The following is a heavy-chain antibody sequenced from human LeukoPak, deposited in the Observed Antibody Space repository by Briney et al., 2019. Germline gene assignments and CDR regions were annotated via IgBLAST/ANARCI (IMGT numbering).Heavy chain of an antibody. D-gene: IGHD3-3*01. Sequence: ASVKVSCKASGYTFTGYYMHWVRQAPGQGLEWMGWINPNSGGTNYAQKFQGRVTMTRDTSISTAYMELSRLRSDDTAVYYCAREYYDFWSQPYYFDYWGQGTLVTVSS. CDR2: INPNSGGT. CDR3: AREYYDFWSQPYYFDY. CDR1: GYTFTGYY. V-gene: IGHV1-2*02. J-gene: IGHJ4*02.